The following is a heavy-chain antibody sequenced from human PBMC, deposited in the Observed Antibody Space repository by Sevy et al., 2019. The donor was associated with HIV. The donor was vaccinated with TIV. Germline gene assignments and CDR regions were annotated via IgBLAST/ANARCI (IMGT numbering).Heavy chain of an antibody. CDR2: LSFGCGEI. CDR3: ASEGCTKAYDC. CDR1: GFTFSKYS. J-gene: IGHJ4*02. D-gene: IGHD2-8*01. V-gene: IGHV3-23*01. Sequence: GGSLRLSCAASGFTFSKYSMSWVRQPPGKGLEWVSTLSFGCGEINYADSVKGRFTISRDNPKGSVYLQMNNLRPDDTAVYYCASEGCTKAYDCCGLGTLVTVSS.